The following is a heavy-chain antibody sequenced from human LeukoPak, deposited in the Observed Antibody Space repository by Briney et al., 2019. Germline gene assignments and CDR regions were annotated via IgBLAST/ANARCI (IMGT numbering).Heavy chain of an antibody. J-gene: IGHJ4*02. Sequence: GGSLRLSCAASGFTFNNYAMTWVRQAPGKGLEWVSGISGGGESTLYADSVTGRFTISRDNSKNTLYLQTSSLSAEDTAIYYCAKGTTLIVGDYFDQWGQGTLVTVSS. CDR2: ISGGGEST. D-gene: IGHD3-22*01. CDR3: AKGTTLIVGDYFDQ. CDR1: GFTFNNYA. V-gene: IGHV3-23*01.